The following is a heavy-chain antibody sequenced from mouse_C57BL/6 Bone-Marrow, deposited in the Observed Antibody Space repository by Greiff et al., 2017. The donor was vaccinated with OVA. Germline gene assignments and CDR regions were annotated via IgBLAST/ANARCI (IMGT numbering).Heavy chain of an antibody. J-gene: IGHJ3*01. V-gene: IGHV1-61*01. CDR1: GYTFTSYW. D-gene: IGHD3-2*02. CDR3: ARSVTAQATAWFAY. Sequence: QVQLQQSGAELVRPGSSVKLSCKASGYTFTSYWMDWVKQRPGQGLEWIGNIYPSDSETHYNQKFKDKATLTVDKSSSTAYMQLSSLTSEDSAVYYCARSVTAQATAWFAYWGQGTLVTVSA. CDR2: IYPSDSET.